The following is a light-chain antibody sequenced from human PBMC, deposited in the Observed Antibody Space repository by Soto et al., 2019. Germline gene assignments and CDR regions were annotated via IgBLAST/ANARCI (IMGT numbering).Light chain of an antibody. CDR1: SSDVGGYKY. V-gene: IGLV2-8*01. J-gene: IGLJ2*01. CDR2: EVT. CDR3: CSYGGSNNVD. Sequence: QSALTQPPSASGSTGQSVTISCTGTSSDVGGYKYVYWYQHHPGKDPKVVIYEVTKRPSGVPDRFSGGQSCNTASLTGSGLQSEDEAGYYGCSYGGSNNVDFGGGIKVTV.